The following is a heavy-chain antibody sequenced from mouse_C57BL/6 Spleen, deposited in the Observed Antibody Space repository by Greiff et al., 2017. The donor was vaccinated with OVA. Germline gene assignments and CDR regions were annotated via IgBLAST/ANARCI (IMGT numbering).Heavy chain of an antibody. CDR3: ARSPATMVTHYYAMDY. Sequence: QVQLKESGAELARPGASVKLSCKASGYTFTSYGISWVKQRPGQGLEWIGEIYPRSGNTYYNEKFKGKATLTADKSSSTAYMELRSLTSEDSAVYFCARSPATMVTHYYAMDYWGQGTSVTVSS. CDR2: IYPRSGNT. J-gene: IGHJ4*01. CDR1: GYTFTSYG. D-gene: IGHD2-1*01. V-gene: IGHV1-81*01.